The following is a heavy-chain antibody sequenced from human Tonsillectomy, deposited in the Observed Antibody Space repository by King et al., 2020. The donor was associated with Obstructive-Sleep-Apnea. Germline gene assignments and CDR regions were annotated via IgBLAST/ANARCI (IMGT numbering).Heavy chain of an antibody. V-gene: IGHV4-59*01. CDR2: IYHSGRT. Sequence: VQLQESGPGLVKPSETLSLTCTVSGGSISTYYWSWIRQPPGKGLEWIGSIYHSGRTNYSPSLKSRVTISVDTSKNQFSLRLSSVTAADTAVYYCARGNTIFGMAIQNWFDPWGQGTLVTVSS. CDR1: GGSISTYY. CDR3: ARGNTIFGMAIQNWFDP. D-gene: IGHD3-3*01. J-gene: IGHJ5*02.